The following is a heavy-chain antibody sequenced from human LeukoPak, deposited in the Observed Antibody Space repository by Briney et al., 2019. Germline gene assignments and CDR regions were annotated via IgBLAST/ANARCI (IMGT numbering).Heavy chain of an antibody. V-gene: IGHV3-64D*09. CDR2: VSGDGGLT. CDR1: GFTFSTYA. Sequence: PGGSLRLSCSASGFTFSTYAMHWVRQAPGKGLEYVSGVSGDGGLTYYADSVKGRFTISRDNSKNTLYLQMSSLRTEDTAVYYCVKDTHYYGSGSALDFWGQGTLVTGSS. J-gene: IGHJ4*02. CDR3: VKDTHYYGSGSALDF. D-gene: IGHD3-10*01.